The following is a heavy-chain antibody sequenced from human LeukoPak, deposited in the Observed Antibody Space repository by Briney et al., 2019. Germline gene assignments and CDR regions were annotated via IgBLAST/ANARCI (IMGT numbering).Heavy chain of an antibody. D-gene: IGHD3-10*01. CDR2: IYYSGST. CDR1: GGSISSHY. J-gene: IGHJ4*02. CDR3: ARDSGGLSPIFDY. Sequence: PSETLSLTCTVSGGSISSHYWNWIRQPPGKGLEWIGYIYYSGSTNYNPSLKSRVTISVDTSKNQFSLKLSSVTAADTAVYYCARDSGGLSPIFDYWGQGALVTVSS. V-gene: IGHV4-59*11.